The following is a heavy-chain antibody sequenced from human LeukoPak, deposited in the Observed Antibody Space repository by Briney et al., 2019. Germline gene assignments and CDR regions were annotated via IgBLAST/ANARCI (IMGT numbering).Heavy chain of an antibody. CDR1: GFTFSTYA. CDR2: ISYDGSSK. V-gene: IGHV3-30-3*01. J-gene: IGHJ4*02. D-gene: IGHD1-26*01. CDR3: ARGIFTGGTYYGY. Sequence: GGSLRLSCAASGFTFSTYAMHWVRQAPGKGLEWVAVISYDGSSKNYGDSVKGRFTISRDNSKNTVYLQMNSLRVEDTALYYCARGIFTGGTYYGYWGQGTLVTVSS.